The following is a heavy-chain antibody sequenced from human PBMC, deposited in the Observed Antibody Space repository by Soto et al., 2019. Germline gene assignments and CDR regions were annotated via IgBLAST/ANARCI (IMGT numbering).Heavy chain of an antibody. CDR2: LSGGGANT. Sequence: PGGCLRLFCAASGFSFSTYSMAWVRQAAGKGPQWVSGLSGGGANTFYIDSVRGRFTISVDISRNTVFLQMDSLRVDDTAVYYCARWSGYADAWGRGTLVPVSS. CDR3: ARWSGYADA. V-gene: IGHV3-23*01. J-gene: IGHJ2*01. CDR1: GFSFSTYS. D-gene: IGHD5-12*01.